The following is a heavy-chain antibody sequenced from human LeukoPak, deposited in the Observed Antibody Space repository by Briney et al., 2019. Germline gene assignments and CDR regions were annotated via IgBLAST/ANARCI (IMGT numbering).Heavy chain of an antibody. CDR2: INPSGGST. D-gene: IGHD3-10*01. CDR3: ARGGSEQLSPPFDS. J-gene: IGHJ4*02. V-gene: IGHV1-46*01. CDR1: GYTFTTYY. Sequence: ASVKVSCKASGYTFTTYYMHWVRQAPGQGLEWMAMINPSGGSTNYAQKFQGRVTMTRDTSTSTAYMELSSLRSGDMALCYRARGGSEQLSPPFDSWGQGTLVTVSS.